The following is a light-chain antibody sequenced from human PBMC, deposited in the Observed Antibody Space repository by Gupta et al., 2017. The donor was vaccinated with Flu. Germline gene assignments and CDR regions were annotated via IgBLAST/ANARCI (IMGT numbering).Light chain of an antibody. CDR3: QQRWKWPLT. CDR1: QSVSGQ. V-gene: IGKV3-11*01. J-gene: IGKJ4*01. Sequence: PANLSVSTGERVTLACRASQSVSGQIAWYQHKPGQVPMLIICDTSNTAKGIPARFSGSGSGTDFTLTITSREPEDFAVYYCQQRWKWPLTVGGGTKVEIK. CDR2: DTS.